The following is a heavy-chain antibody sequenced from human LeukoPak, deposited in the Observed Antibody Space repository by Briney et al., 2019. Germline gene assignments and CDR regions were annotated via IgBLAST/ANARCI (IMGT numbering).Heavy chain of an antibody. Sequence: KPSETLSLTCTVSGGSISSSTHYWGWIRQPPGKGLERIGTIYYSGRTYYNPSLKSRVIISVDTSKNRFSLKLSSVTAADTAVFYCVREDSYQLVFDYWGQGTLVTVSS. CDR3: VREDSYQLVFDY. CDR1: GGSISSSTHY. V-gene: IGHV4-39*02. CDR2: IYYSGRT. J-gene: IGHJ4*02. D-gene: IGHD2-2*01.